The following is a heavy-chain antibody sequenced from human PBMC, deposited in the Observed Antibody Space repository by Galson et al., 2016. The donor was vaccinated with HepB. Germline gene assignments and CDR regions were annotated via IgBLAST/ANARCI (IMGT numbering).Heavy chain of an antibody. V-gene: IGHV3-7*01. CDR3: ARDYGDYFTDD. D-gene: IGHD4-17*01. CDR1: GFTFSNYW. CDR2: ILQDGSEK. J-gene: IGHJ4*02. Sequence: SLRLSCAASGFTFSNYWMSWVRQAPGKGLEWVAYILQDGSEKYYVDSVKGRFTISRDNARNSLYLQMNSLRAEDKAVYYCARDYGDYFTDDWGQGTLVTVSS.